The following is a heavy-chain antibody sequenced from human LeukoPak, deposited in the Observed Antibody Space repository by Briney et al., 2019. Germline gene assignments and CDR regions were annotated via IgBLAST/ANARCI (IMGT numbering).Heavy chain of an antibody. V-gene: IGHV4-4*07. J-gene: IGHJ3*02. Sequence: SETLSLTGTGSGGSISSYYWSWNRQPAGKGLEWIGRIYTSGSTNYNPSLKSRVIMSVDTSKNQSALKLSSVTAADTAVYYCARHIRDGYNEDAFDIWGQGTMVTVSS. CDR1: GGSISSYY. D-gene: IGHD5-12*01. CDR3: ARHIRDGYNEDAFDI. CDR2: IYTSGST.